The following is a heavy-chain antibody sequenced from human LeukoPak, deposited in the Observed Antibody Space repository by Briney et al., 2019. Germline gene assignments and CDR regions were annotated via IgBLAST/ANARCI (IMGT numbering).Heavy chain of an antibody. CDR1: GFTFNTYN. Sequence: GGSLRLSCAASGFTFNTYNMNWVRQAPGKGLEWVSSISSSSSYIYYADSVKGRFTISRDNAKNSLYLQMNSLRAEDTAVYYCASPTTTVNWYFDLWGRGTLVTVSS. J-gene: IGHJ2*01. CDR3: ASPTTTVNWYFDL. V-gene: IGHV3-21*01. D-gene: IGHD4-11*01. CDR2: ISSSSSYI.